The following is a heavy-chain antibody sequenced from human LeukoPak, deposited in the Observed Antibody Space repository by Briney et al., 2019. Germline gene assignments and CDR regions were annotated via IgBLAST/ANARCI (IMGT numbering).Heavy chain of an antibody. J-gene: IGHJ4*02. CDR3: ARSDYSTYFDY. CDR1: GGSISSYY. V-gene: IGHV4-59*01. CDR2: IYYSGST. Sequence: PETLSLTCTVSGGSISSYYWIWIRQPPGKGLEWIGYIYYSGSTNYNPSLKSRVSISVDTSKNQLSLKLSSVTAADTAVYYCARSDYSTYFDYWGQGTLVTVSS. D-gene: IGHD2-15*01.